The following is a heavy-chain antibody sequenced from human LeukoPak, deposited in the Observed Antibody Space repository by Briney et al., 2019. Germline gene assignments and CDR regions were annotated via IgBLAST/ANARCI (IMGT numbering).Heavy chain of an antibody. J-gene: IGHJ3*02. D-gene: IGHD1-26*01. Sequence: SETLSLTCTVSGGSISSGGYYWSWIRQHPGKGLEWIGYIYYSGSTYYNPSLKSRVTISVDTSKNQFSLKLSSVTAADTAVYYCARLQWELGAFDIWGQGTMVTVSS. CDR3: ARLQWELGAFDI. CDR1: GGSISSGGYY. CDR2: IYYSGST. V-gene: IGHV4-31*03.